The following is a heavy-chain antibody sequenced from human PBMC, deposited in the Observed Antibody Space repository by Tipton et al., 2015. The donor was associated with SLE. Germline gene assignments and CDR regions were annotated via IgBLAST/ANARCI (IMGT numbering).Heavy chain of an antibody. CDR1: GGSITSGGYY. V-gene: IGHV4-31*03. D-gene: IGHD2/OR15-2a*01. J-gene: IGHJ5*02. Sequence: LRLSCTVSGGSITSGGYYWSWIRQPPGKGLEWIGYIYSSGTTYSNPSLKSRITMSVDTSKNQFSLKLNSVTAADTAVYFCARVIDNRGFYINWFDPWGPGTLVTVSS. CDR3: ARVIDNRGFYINWFDP. CDR2: IYSSGTT.